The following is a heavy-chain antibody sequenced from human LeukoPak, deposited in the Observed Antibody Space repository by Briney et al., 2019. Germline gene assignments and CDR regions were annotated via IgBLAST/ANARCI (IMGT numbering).Heavy chain of an antibody. Sequence: GYIYYSGSTNYNPSLKSRVTISVDTSKNQFSLKLSSVTAADTAVYYCARTYYYDSSGYYLDYWGQGTLVTVSS. CDR3: ARTYYYDSSGYYLDY. D-gene: IGHD3-22*01. V-gene: IGHV4-59*08. CDR2: IYYSGST. J-gene: IGHJ4*02.